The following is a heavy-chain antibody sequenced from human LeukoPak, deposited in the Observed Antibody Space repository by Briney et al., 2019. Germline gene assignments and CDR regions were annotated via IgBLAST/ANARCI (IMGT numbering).Heavy chain of an antibody. CDR3: IRGHNYLFDY. D-gene: IGHD1-1*01. J-gene: IGHJ4*02. CDR1: GFNFGGSA. V-gene: IGHV3-73*01. Sequence: PGGSLRLSCAASGFNFGGSAIHWVRQASGKGLEWVGRIRSKTNNYATAYTASVKGRFTISRDDSKNTAYLQMNSLETEDTAVYYCIRGHNYLFDYWGQGTLVTVSS. CDR2: IRSKTNNYAT.